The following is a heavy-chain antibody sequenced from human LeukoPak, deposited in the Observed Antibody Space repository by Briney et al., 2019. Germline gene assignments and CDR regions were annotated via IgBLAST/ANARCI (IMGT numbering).Heavy chain of an antibody. J-gene: IGHJ5*02. CDR1: GYTFTSYA. Sequence: ASVKVSCKASGYTFTSYAMNWVRQAPGQGLEWMGWINTNTGNPTYAQGFTGRFVFSLDTSVSTAYLQISSLKAEDTAVYYCARKRKNYYDSSGYQNWFDPWGQGTLVTVSS. CDR2: INTNTGNP. CDR3: ARKRKNYYDSSGYQNWFDP. D-gene: IGHD3-22*01. V-gene: IGHV7-4-1*02.